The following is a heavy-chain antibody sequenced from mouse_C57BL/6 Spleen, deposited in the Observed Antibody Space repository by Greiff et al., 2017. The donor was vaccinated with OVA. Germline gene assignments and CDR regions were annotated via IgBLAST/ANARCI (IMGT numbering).Heavy chain of an antibody. Sequence: EVQLQQSVAELVRPGASVKLSCTASGFNIKTTYMHWVKQRPEQGLEWIGRIDPANGNTKYAPKFQGKATITADTSSNTAYLQLSSLTSEDTAIYYCAFPHYYGSSRYYFDYWGQGTTLTVSS. V-gene: IGHV14-3*01. CDR1: GFNIKTTY. J-gene: IGHJ2*01. CDR2: IDPANGNT. D-gene: IGHD1-1*01. CDR3: AFPHYYGSSRYYFDY.